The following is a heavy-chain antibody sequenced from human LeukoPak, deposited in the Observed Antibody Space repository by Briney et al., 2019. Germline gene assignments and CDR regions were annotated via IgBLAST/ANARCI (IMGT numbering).Heavy chain of an antibody. CDR3: ARGKVLRYFDWLPTLFDY. Sequence: SETLSLTCTVSGGSISGYYWSWMRQPPGQGLEWIGFIDYSGSTNYNPSLKSRVTISVDTSKIQFSLKLSSVTAADTAVYYCARGKVLRYFDWLPTLFDYWGQGTLVTVSS. D-gene: IGHD3-9*01. CDR1: GGSISGYY. J-gene: IGHJ4*02. CDR2: IDYSGST. V-gene: IGHV4-59*01.